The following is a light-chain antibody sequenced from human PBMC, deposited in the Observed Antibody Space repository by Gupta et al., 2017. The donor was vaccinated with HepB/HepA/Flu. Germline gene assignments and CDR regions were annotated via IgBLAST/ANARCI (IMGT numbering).Light chain of an antibody. Sequence: DSEITQSTSSLSASVGDRVTITRQASQHISNYLNWYQQKPGKAPKLLIYDASNLETGVPSRFSGSGSGTDFTFTISSLQPEDVATYYCQQDDNPPITFGGGTKVEIK. CDR2: DAS. CDR3: QQDDNPPIT. CDR1: QHISNY. J-gene: IGKJ4*01. V-gene: IGKV1-33*01.